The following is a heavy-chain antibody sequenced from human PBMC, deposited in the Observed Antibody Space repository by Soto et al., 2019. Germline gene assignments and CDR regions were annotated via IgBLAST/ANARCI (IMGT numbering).Heavy chain of an antibody. D-gene: IGHD1-7*01. CDR2: ISAYNGNT. CDR1: GYTFTSYG. CDR3: ARDPAGTTAPNWFDP. J-gene: IGHJ5*02. V-gene: IGHV1-18*01. Sequence: QVQLVQSGAEVKKPGASVKVSCKASGYTFTSYGISWVRQAPGQGLEWMGWISAYNGNTNYAQKLQGRVTMTTDPSTSTAYMELRSLRSDDTAVYYCARDPAGTTAPNWFDPWGQGTLVTVSS.